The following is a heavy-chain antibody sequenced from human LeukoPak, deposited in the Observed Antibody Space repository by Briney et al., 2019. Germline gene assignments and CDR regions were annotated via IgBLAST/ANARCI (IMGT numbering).Heavy chain of an antibody. CDR3: VRAAPGSPLDY. V-gene: IGHV7-4-1*02. CDR2: INTNTGNP. CDR1: GYTFTTYA. Sequence: ASVKVSCKTSGYTFTTYAIHWVRQAPGQGLEWMGWINTNTGNPAYAQGFTGRFVFSLDTSVSTAYLQISSLEAEDTAMYYCVRAAPGSPLDYWGQGTLVTVSS. D-gene: IGHD6-13*01. J-gene: IGHJ4*02.